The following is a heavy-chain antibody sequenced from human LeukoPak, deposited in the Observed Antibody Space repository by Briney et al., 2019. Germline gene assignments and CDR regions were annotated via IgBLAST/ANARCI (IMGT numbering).Heavy chain of an antibody. CDR2: IYYSGST. CDR3: ARVPYNYYYMDV. J-gene: IGHJ6*03. Sequence: SETLSLTCTVSDGSISSYYWDWIRQPPGKGLEWIGNIYYSGSTYYNPSLKSRVTISVDTSKNQFSLKLSSVTAADTAVYYCARVPYNYYYMDVWGKGTTVTVSS. CDR1: DGSISSYY. V-gene: IGHV4-39*01.